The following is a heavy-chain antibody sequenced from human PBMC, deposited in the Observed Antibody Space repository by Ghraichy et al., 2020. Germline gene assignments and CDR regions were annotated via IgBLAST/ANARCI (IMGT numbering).Heavy chain of an antibody. J-gene: IGHJ4*02. CDR3: ARQGVVPTFDY. CDR2: IYYSGSA. V-gene: IGHV4-39*01. Sequence: SETLSLTCTVSGGSIIIRTYYWAWIRQPPGKGLEWIGSIYYSGSAYYNPSLESRVTFSVDTSQNQFSLKLSSVTATDTAVYYCARQGVVPTFDYWGQGALVTVSS. D-gene: IGHD2-21*01. CDR1: GGSIIIRTYY.